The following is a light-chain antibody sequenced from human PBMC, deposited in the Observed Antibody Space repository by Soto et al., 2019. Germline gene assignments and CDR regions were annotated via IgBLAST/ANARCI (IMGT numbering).Light chain of an antibody. CDR3: QQSYSTPSIT. V-gene: IGKV1-39*01. Sequence: DIQMTQAPSSLSASVGDRVNITCRASQNIRNSLNWYQQKPGKAPKLLISSTSSLQSGVPLRFSGSGSDTDFTLTISSLQPEDFASYYCQQSYSTPSITFGQGTRLE. J-gene: IGKJ5*01. CDR2: STS. CDR1: QNIRNS.